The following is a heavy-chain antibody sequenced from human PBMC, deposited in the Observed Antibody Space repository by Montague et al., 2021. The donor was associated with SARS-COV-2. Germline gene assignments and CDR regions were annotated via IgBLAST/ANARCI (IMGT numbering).Heavy chain of an antibody. J-gene: IGHJ6*02. CDR1: GFTFSSYS. D-gene: IGHD3-10*01. V-gene: IGHV3-21*01. Sequence: SLRLSCAASGFTFSSYSMNWVRQAPGKGLEWVSSISSSSSYIYYADSVKGRFTISRDNAKNSLYLQMNSLRAEDTAVYYCARDPLDYGLWSSGSYYNAYYYYYGVDVWAKGPRSPSP. CDR3: ARDPLDYGLWSSGSYYNAYYYYYGVDV. CDR2: ISSSSSYI.